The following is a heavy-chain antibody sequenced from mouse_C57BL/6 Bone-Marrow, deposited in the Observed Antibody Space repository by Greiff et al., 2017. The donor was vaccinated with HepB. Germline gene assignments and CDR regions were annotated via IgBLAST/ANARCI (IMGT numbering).Heavy chain of an antibody. J-gene: IGHJ4*01. CDR3: ASPYYYGSSYDYAMDY. Sequence: VQLQQSVAELVRPGASVKLSCTASGFNIKNTYMHWVKQRPEQGLEWIGRIDPANGNTKYAPKFQGKATITADTSSNTAYLQLSSLTSEDTAIYYWASPYYYGSSYDYAMDYWGQGTSVTVSS. CDR1: GFNIKNTY. D-gene: IGHD1-1*01. V-gene: IGHV14-3*01. CDR2: IDPANGNT.